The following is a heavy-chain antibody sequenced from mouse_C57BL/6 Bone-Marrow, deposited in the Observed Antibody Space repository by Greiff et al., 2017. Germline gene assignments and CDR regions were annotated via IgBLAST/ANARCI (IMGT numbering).Heavy chain of an antibody. Sequence: EVQLVESGGGLVKPGGSLKLSCAASGFTFSSYAMSWVRQTPEKRLEWVATISDGGSYTYYPDNVKGRFTISRDNAKNNLYLQLSHLKSEDTAMYYCASITTVVAPLDWYFDVWGTGTTVTVSS. D-gene: IGHD1-1*01. J-gene: IGHJ1*03. CDR3: ASITTVVAPLDWYFDV. CDR1: GFTFSSYA. V-gene: IGHV5-4*01. CDR2: ISDGGSYT.